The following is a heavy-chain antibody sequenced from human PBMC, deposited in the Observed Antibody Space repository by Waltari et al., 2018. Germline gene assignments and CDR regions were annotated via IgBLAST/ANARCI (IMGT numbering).Heavy chain of an antibody. CDR1: GVSFTKYA. J-gene: IGHJ3*02. V-gene: IGHV1-69*05. Sequence: QVQLVQSGAEVKKPGSSVKVSCWASGVSFTKYAFTWLRQAPGQGLGWVGGVIPLSQETRADRHFQGRVRSATGASATSAYRELSSLRSEDTAVYYCARGRHYLDSRGHQAMGNAFDIWGQGTTVTVSS. CDR2: VIPLSQET. CDR3: ARGRHYLDSRGHQAMGNAFDI. D-gene: IGHD3-22*01.